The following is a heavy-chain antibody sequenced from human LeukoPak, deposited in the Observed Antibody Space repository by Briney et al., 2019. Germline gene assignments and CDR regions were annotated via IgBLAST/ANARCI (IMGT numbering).Heavy chain of an antibody. Sequence: SETLSLTCTVSGGSISSYYWSWIRQPAGKGLEWIGRIHAGGSTNYNPSLKSRVTISADTSKNQFSLKLSSVTAADTAVYYCAREFGRGWDWFDPWGQGTLVTVSS. CDR2: IHAGGST. CDR3: AREFGRGWDWFDP. D-gene: IGHD3-10*01. J-gene: IGHJ5*02. CDR1: GGSISSYY. V-gene: IGHV4-4*07.